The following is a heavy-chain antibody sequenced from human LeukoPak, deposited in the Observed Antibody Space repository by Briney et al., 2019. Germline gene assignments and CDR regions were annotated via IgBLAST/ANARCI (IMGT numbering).Heavy chain of an antibody. CDR2: IKEDGSEK. V-gene: IGHV3-7*01. Sequence: PGGSLRLSCAASGFTFSSYWMGWFRQAPGRGLEWVANIKEDGSEKNYVDSVKGRFSISRDNAENSLYLQMNSLRVEDTAMYYCARVGAGGGNYVRSYYDLWGQGTLVTVSS. CDR1: GFTFSSYW. J-gene: IGHJ4*02. CDR3: ARVGAGGGNYVRSYYDL. D-gene: IGHD1-7*01.